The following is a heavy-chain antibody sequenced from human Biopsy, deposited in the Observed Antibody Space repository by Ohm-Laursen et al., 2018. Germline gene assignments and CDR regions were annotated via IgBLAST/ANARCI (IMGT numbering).Heavy chain of an antibody. V-gene: IGHV4-39*01. D-gene: IGHD3-22*01. CDR2: IFYRGST. J-gene: IGHJ5*02. CDR1: GGSISNNNYY. Sequence: SQTLSLTCPVSGGSISNNNYYWGWIRQPPGKGLERIGSIFYRGSTHYKPSLKSRVNISVDTSKNQFSLKLNSVTAADTAVYYCARDYDTSGYYYVSWGQGTLVTVSS. CDR3: ARDYDTSGYYYVS.